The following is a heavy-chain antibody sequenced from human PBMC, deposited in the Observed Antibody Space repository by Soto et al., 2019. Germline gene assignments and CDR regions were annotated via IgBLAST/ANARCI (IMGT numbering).Heavy chain of an antibody. V-gene: IGHV3-21*06. CDR1: GFTFSRYG. CDR2: ISSSTSYV. CDR3: ARDPSEGRVGNWFES. Sequence: GSLRLSCAASGFTFSRYGMNWLRQAPGKGLEWVASISSSTSYVYYADSVKGRFTTSRDNAKSILYLEMYALRTEDTAVYYCARDPSEGRVGNWFESWGQGTLVTVSS. J-gene: IGHJ5*01. D-gene: IGHD2-2*01.